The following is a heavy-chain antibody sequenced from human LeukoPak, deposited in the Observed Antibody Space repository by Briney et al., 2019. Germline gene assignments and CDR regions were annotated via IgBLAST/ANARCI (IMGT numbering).Heavy chain of an antibody. CDR1: GFTFSSYA. CDR3: VKSGRSTLWQKFDY. D-gene: IGHD1-14*01. CDR2: ISGSGGST. V-gene: IGHV3-23*01. J-gene: IGHJ4*02. Sequence: PGGSLRLSCAASGFTFSSYAMSWVRQAPGKGLEWVSAISGSGGSTYYADSVKGRFTISRDNSKNTLYLQMNSLRAEDTAVYYCVKSGRSTLWQKFDYWGQGTLVTVSS.